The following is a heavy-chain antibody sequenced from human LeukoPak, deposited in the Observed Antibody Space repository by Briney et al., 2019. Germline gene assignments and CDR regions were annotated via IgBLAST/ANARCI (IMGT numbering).Heavy chain of an antibody. J-gene: IGHJ5*02. CDR2: INPNSGGT. Sequence: ASVKVSCKASGDTFTGYYMHWVRQAPGQGLEWMGWINPNSGGTNYAQKFQGRVTMTRDTSISTAYMELSRLRSDDTAVYYCARDRGYCSSTSCRNWFDPWGQGTLVTVSS. CDR3: ARDRGYCSSTSCRNWFDP. D-gene: IGHD2-2*03. CDR1: GDTFTGYY. V-gene: IGHV1-2*02.